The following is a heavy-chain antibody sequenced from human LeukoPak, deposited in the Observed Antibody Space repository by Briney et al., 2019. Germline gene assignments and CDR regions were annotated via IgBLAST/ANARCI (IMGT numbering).Heavy chain of an antibody. J-gene: IGHJ4*02. CDR1: GASISSGSYC. Sequence: PSETLSLTCTVSGASISSGSYCWSWIRQPAGKGLEWIGRIYTSGSTNYNPSLKSRVTISVDTSKNQFSLKLSSVTAADTAVYYCARARNYYDSSGYIGYWGQGTLVTVSS. V-gene: IGHV4-61*02. CDR2: IYTSGST. CDR3: ARARNYYDSSGYIGY. D-gene: IGHD3-22*01.